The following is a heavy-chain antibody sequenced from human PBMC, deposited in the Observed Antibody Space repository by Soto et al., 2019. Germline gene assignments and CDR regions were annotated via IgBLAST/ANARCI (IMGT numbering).Heavy chain of an antibody. CDR1: GGSFSGYY. CDR2: INHSGST. D-gene: IGHD3-10*01. V-gene: IGHV4-34*01. Sequence: PSETLSLTCAVYGGSFSGYYWSWIRQPPGKGLEWIGEINHSGSTNYNPSLKSRVTISVDTSKNQFSLKLSSVTAADTAVYYCASRSGSYYKSYYYYYGMDVWGQGTTVTVSS. J-gene: IGHJ6*02. CDR3: ASRSGSYYKSYYYYYGMDV.